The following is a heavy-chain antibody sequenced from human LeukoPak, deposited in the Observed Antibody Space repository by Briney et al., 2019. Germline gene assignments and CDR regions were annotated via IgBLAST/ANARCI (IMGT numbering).Heavy chain of an antibody. D-gene: IGHD3-10*01. J-gene: IGHJ6*02. CDR3: ASLGFYGSGKSYYYYYYGMDV. CDR1: GFTFSSYW. Sequence: PGGSLRLSCAASGFTFSSYWMSWVRQAPGKGLEWVANIKQDGSEKYYVDSVKGRFTISRDNAKNSLYLQMNSLRAEDTAVYYCASLGFYGSGKSYYYYYYGMDVWGQGTTVTVSS. CDR2: IKQDGSEK. V-gene: IGHV3-7*01.